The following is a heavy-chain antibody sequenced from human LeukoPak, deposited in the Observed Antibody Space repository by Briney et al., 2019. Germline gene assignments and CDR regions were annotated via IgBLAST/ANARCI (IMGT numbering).Heavy chain of an antibody. Sequence: SETLSLTCAVYGGSFSGYYWSWILQPPGKGLEWIVESNQSGSTNYNPSLKNRGTITINTSNNHFSLKLNSVTAADTAVYYCAINDGSGSYYKSDYWGQGTLVTVSS. CDR3: AINDGSGSYYKSDY. J-gene: IGHJ4*02. CDR1: GGSFSGYY. D-gene: IGHD3-10*01. CDR2: SNQSGST. V-gene: IGHV4-34*01.